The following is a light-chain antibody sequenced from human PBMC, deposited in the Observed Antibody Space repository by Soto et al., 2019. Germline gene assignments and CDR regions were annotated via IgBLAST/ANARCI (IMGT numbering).Light chain of an antibody. J-gene: IGKJ1*01. Sequence: DIQLTQSPSFLSASVGDRVTITCRASQDINSYLAWYQQKPGKAPNLLIYAASTVQSAVPSRFRGGGSGTAFPLTISSLQPEDCATYYCQQLAIYPRTFGQGTRV. V-gene: IGKV1-9*01. CDR3: QQLAIYPRT. CDR2: AAS. CDR1: QDINSY.